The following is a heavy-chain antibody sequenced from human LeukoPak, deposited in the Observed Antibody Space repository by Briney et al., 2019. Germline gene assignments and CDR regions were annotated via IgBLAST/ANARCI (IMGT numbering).Heavy chain of an antibody. CDR3: ARGYSSGWYYDY. Sequence: SETLSLTCTVSGGSISSGSYYWSRIRQPAGKGLEWIGRIYTSGSTNYNPSLKSRVTMLLDTSKNQFSLKLSSVTAADTAVYYCARGYSSGWYYDYWGQGTLVTVSS. D-gene: IGHD6-19*01. CDR1: GGSISSGSYY. CDR2: IYTSGST. V-gene: IGHV4-61*02. J-gene: IGHJ4*02.